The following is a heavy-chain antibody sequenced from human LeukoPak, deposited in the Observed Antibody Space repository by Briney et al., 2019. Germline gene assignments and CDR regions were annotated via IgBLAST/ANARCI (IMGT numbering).Heavy chain of an antibody. CDR2: ISSSSSYI. Sequence: GGSLRLSCAASGFTFSSYTMNWVRQAPGKGLEWGSSISSSSSYIYYADPVKGRFTISRDNAKNSLYLQMNSLRAEDTAVYYCARDQGGSSTVTTADYWGQGTLVTVSS. D-gene: IGHD4-11*01. CDR3: ARDQGGSSTVTTADY. J-gene: IGHJ4*02. CDR1: GFTFSSYT. V-gene: IGHV3-21*01.